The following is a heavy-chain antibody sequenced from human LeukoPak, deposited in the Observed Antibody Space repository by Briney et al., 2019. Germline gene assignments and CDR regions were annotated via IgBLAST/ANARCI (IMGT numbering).Heavy chain of an antibody. CDR1: GGTFSSYA. J-gene: IGHJ4*02. CDR3: ARGRGIQLWLDY. CDR2: IIPIFGTA. D-gene: IGHD5-18*01. V-gene: IGHV1-69*05. Sequence: SVKVSCKASGGTFSSYAISWVRQAPGQRLEWMGSIIPIFGTANSAQKFQGRVTITTDESTSTAYMELSSLRSEDAAVYYCARGRGIQLWLDYWGQGTLVTVSS.